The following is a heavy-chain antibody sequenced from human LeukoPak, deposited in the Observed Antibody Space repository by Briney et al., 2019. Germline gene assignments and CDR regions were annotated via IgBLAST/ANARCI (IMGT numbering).Heavy chain of an antibody. V-gene: IGHV4-39*01. CDR3: ASRLCSGGSCYEDY. J-gene: IGHJ4*02. D-gene: IGHD2-15*01. CDR2: IYYSGST. Sequence: SETLSLTCTVSGGSISSSSYYWGWIRQPPGKGLGWIGSIYYSGSTYYNPSLKSRVTISVDTSKNQFSLKLSSVTAADTAVYYCASRLCSGGSCYEDYWGQGTLVTVSS. CDR1: GGSISSSSYY.